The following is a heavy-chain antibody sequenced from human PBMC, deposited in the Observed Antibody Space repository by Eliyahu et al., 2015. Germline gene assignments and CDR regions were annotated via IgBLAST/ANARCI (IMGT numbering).Heavy chain of an antibody. Sequence: EVQLVESGGGLVQPGGSLRLSCAASGFTFSXYAXSWVRQAPGKGLGWVSXISGSGGSTYYADSVKGRFTISRDNSKNTLYLQMNSLRAEDTAVYYCAKVKGVITFGGVKGPFDYWGQGTLVTVSS. CDR3: AKVKGVITFGGVKGPFDY. CDR1: GFTFSXYA. D-gene: IGHD3-16*01. V-gene: IGHV3-23*04. CDR2: ISGSGGST. J-gene: IGHJ4*02.